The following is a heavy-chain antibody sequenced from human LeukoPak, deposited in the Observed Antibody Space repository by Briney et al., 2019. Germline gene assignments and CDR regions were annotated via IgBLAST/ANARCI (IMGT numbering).Heavy chain of an antibody. CDR3: VTAMVRGEYYYYGMDV. CDR1: GGTFSSYA. V-gene: IGHV1-69*04. D-gene: IGHD5-18*01. Sequence: SVKVSCKASGGTFSSYAISWVRQAPGQGLEWMGRIIPILGIANYAQKFQGRVTITADKSTSTAYMELSSLRSEDTAVYYCVTAMVRGEYYYYGMDVWGQGTAVTVSS. J-gene: IGHJ6*02. CDR2: IIPILGIA.